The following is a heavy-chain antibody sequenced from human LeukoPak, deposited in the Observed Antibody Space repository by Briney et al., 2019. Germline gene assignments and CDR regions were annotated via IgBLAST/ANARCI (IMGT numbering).Heavy chain of an antibody. J-gene: IGHJ3*02. Sequence: EPGGSLRLSCAASGFTFSSYSMNWVRQAPGKGLEWVSSISSSSSYICYADSVKGRFTISRDNAKNSLYLQMNSLRAEDTAVYYCAREGPIDGYCSSTSCPTDAFDIWGQGTMVTVSS. D-gene: IGHD2-2*03. CDR3: AREGPIDGYCSSTSCPTDAFDI. V-gene: IGHV3-21*01. CDR1: GFTFSSYS. CDR2: ISSSSSYI.